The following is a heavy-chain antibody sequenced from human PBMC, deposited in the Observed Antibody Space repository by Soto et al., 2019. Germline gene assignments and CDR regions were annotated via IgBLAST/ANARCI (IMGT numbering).Heavy chain of an antibody. CDR3: ASGHRWSNQFYGMDV. Sequence: QVQLQESGPGLVEPSQTLSLTCTVSGDSISSNGYYWSWIRQHPGKGLEWIGYIYYSGRTYYNPFRKSRVPISLETSKKQFSLKLSSVTAADTAVYYWASGHRWSNQFYGMDVWGQGTTVTVSS. CDR2: IYYSGRT. D-gene: IGHD2-15*01. J-gene: IGHJ6*02. CDR1: GDSISSNGYY. V-gene: IGHV4-31*03.